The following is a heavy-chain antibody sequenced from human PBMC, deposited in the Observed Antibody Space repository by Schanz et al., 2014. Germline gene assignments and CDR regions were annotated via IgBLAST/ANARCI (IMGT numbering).Heavy chain of an antibody. V-gene: IGHV3-74*01. CDR3: ARTNIAARRPRGDYYYGMDV. CDR2: INSDGSTT. CDR1: GFTFSSYW. Sequence: VQLVESGGGLVQPGGSLRLSCAASGFTFSSYWMHWVRQAPGKGLVWVSRINSDGSTTIYADSVKGRFTISRDNAKNTLYLQMNSLRAEDTAVYYCARTNIAARRPRGDYYYGMDVWGQGTTVTVSS. J-gene: IGHJ6*02. D-gene: IGHD6-6*01.